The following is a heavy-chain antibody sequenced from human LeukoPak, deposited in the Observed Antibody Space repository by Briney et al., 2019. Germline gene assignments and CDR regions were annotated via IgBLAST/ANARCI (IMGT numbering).Heavy chain of an antibody. CDR2: INHNGNVN. V-gene: IGHV3-7*03. D-gene: IGHD3-16*01. CDR1: GFTFSSYW. CDR3: ARGGGLDV. J-gene: IGHJ6*02. Sequence: GGSLRLSCAASGFTFSSYWMNWARQAPGKGMEWVASINHNGNVNYYVDSVKGRFTISRDNAKNSLYLQMSNLRAEDTAVYFCARGGGLDVWGQGATVTVSS.